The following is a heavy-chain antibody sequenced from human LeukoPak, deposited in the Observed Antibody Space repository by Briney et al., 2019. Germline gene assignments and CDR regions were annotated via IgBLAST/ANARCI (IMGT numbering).Heavy chain of an antibody. D-gene: IGHD2-21*01. J-gene: IGHJ3*01. CDR3: ARMRVLTGNLGDFPV. CDR2: VYPGDSDT. Sequence: GESLKISCQASGYSNFGEYWIAWVRQMPGKGLEWVGLVYPGDSDTEYSPSFQGQVTISADRSISTAYLEWTSLKASDTAMYFCARMRVLTGNLGDFPVWGQGTWVTVSS. CDR1: GYSNFGEYW. V-gene: IGHV5-51*01.